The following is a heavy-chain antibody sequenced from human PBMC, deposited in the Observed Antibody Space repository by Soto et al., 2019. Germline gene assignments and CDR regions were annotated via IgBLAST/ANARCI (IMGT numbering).Heavy chain of an antibody. Sequence: SVKVSCKASGGTFSSYAISWVRQAPGQGLEWMGGIIPIFGTANYAQKFQGRVTITADESTSTAYMELSSLRSEDTAVYYCASLYCSSTGCYRGYYYYYGMDVWGQGTTVTVSS. CDR2: IIPIFGTA. CDR3: ASLYCSSTGCYRGYYYYYGMDV. V-gene: IGHV1-69*13. D-gene: IGHD2-2*02. J-gene: IGHJ6*02. CDR1: GGTFSSYA.